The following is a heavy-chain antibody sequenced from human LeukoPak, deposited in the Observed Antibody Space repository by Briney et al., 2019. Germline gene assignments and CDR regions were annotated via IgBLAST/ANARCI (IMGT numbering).Heavy chain of an antibody. Sequence: PGRSLRLSCAASGFTFSTSGMHWVRQAPGKGLEWVAVISYDGSNKYYADSVKGRFTISRDNSKNTLYLQMNSLRAEDTAVYYCAKERYYDSSGLSNYFDYWGQGTLVTVSS. CDR1: GFTFSTSG. CDR3: AKERYYDSSGLSNYFDY. V-gene: IGHV3-30*18. CDR2: ISYDGSNK. D-gene: IGHD3-22*01. J-gene: IGHJ4*02.